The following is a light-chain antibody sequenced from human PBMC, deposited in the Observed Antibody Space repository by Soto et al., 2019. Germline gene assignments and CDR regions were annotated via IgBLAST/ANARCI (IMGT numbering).Light chain of an antibody. V-gene: IGLV2-11*01. CDR1: SSDVGAYNY. CDR2: DVS. Sequence: QSALTQPRSVSGSPGQSVTMSCTGTSSDVGAYNYVSWYQQHPGKAPKLMTYDVSKRPSGVPDRFSGSKSGNTASLTISGLQAEDEADYYCCSYADNYSYVFGTGTKVTVL. J-gene: IGLJ1*01. CDR3: CSYADNYSYV.